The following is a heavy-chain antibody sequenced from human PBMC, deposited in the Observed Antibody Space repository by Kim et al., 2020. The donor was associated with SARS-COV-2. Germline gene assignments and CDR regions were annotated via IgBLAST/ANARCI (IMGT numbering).Heavy chain of an antibody. D-gene: IGHD3-10*01. CDR3: AKGYYGSGSYPHDY. J-gene: IGHJ4*02. Sequence: ADSVKGRFTISRDNAKNSLYLQMRSLRAEDTALYYCAKGYYGSGSYPHDYWGQGTLVTVSS. V-gene: IGHV3-9*01.